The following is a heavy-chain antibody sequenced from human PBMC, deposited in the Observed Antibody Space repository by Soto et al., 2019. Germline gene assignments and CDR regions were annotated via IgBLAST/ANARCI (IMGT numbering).Heavy chain of an antibody. CDR2: IIPILGIA. D-gene: IGHD6-13*01. CDR3: GCLRSSGWSGNWFDP. CDR1: GGTFSSYT. V-gene: IGHV1-69*02. Sequence: QVQLVQSGAEVKKPGSSVKVSCKASGGTFSSYTISWVRQAPGQGLEWMGRIIPILGIANYAQKFQGRVTITADKSTSTAYMELSSLRSEDTAVYYCGCLRSSGWSGNWFDPWGQGTLVTVSS. J-gene: IGHJ5*02.